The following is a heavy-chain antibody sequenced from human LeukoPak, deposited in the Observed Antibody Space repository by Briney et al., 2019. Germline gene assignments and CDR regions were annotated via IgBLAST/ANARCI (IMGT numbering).Heavy chain of an antibody. V-gene: IGHV3-23*01. Sequence: GGSLRLSCAASGFTFSSYAMSWVRQAPGKGLEWVSAISGSGGSTYYADSVKGRFTISRDNSKNTLYLQMNSLRAEDTAVFYCAKMLRYFDWLSPFDYWGQGTLVTVSS. CDR2: ISGSGGST. CDR3: AKMLRYFDWLSPFDY. J-gene: IGHJ4*02. D-gene: IGHD3-9*01. CDR1: GFTFSSYA.